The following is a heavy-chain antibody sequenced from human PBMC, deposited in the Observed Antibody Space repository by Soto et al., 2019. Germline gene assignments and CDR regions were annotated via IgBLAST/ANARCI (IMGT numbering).Heavy chain of an antibody. J-gene: IGHJ4*02. V-gene: IGHV4-34*01. CDR2: INHSGST. CDR1: GGSFSGYY. CDR3: ASYAGELYYFDY. Sequence: SETLSLTCAVYGGSFSGYYWSWIRQPPGKGLEWIGEINHSGSTNYNPSLKSRVTISVDTSKNQFSLKLSSVTAADTAVYYGASYAGELYYFDYWGQGTMVTVSS. D-gene: IGHD3-16*01.